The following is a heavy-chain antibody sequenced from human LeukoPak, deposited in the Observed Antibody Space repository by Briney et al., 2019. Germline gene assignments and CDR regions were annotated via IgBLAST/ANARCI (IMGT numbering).Heavy chain of an antibody. CDR3: ARGGIAAHEIDY. CDR1: GGSISSGSYY. Sequence: SETLSLTCTVSGGSISSGSYYWSWIRQPAGKGLEWIGRIYTSGSTNYNPSLKSRVTISVDTSKNQFSLKLSSVTAADTAVYYCARGGIAAHEIDYWGQGTLVTVSS. V-gene: IGHV4-61*02. CDR2: IYTSGST. J-gene: IGHJ4*02. D-gene: IGHD6-6*01.